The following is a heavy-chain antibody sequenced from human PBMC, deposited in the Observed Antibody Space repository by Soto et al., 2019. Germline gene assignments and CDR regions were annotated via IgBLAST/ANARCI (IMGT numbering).Heavy chain of an antibody. CDR2: IYDSGST. D-gene: IGHD3-22*01. CDR3: GQGYYDSSGYYRDY. V-gene: IGHV4-31*03. J-gene: IGHJ4*02. CDR1: GGSISSGGYY. Sequence: QVQLQESGPGLVKPSQTLSLTCTVSGGSISSGGYYWSWIRQHPGKGLEWIGYIYDSGSTYYNPSLKSRVPVSVDTSKNPFSLKLSSVTAADTAVYYCGQGYYDSSGYYRDYWGQGTLVTVSS.